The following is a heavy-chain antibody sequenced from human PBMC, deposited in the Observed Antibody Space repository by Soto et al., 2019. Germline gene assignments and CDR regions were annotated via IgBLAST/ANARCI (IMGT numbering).Heavy chain of an antibody. CDR2: IYGSGGST. V-gene: IGHV3-23*01. J-gene: IGHJ6*03. CDR1: GFTFRSYA. Sequence: PGGSLRLSCAASGFTFRSYAMNWVRQAPGKGLEWVSGIYGSGGSTYYADSVKGRFTISRDNSKTTLYLQMNSLRAEDTAVYYYAQGDFWSGHPFGPANHYMDVWGKGTTVTVSS. CDR3: AQGDFWSGHPFGPANHYMDV. D-gene: IGHD3-3*01.